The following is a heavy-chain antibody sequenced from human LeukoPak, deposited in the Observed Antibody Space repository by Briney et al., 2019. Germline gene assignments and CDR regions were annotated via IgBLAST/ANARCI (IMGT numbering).Heavy chain of an antibody. Sequence: SETLSLTCAVYGGSFSGYYWSWIRQPPGKGLEWIGSIFRTGSTYYSASLKSRVSISVDTSKNHIALKLTSVTAADTAVYFCARRVGFYGSGSLNYFDPWGQGILVSVS. V-gene: IGHV4-34*12. D-gene: IGHD3-10*01. CDR1: GGSFSGYY. J-gene: IGHJ5*01. CDR2: IFRTGST. CDR3: ARRVGFYGSGSLNYFDP.